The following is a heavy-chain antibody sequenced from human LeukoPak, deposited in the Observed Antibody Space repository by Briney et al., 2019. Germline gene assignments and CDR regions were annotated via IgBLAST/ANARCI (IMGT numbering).Heavy chain of an antibody. CDR3: ARGVVAARFWFDP. Sequence: PSETLSLTCTVSGGSISSYYWSWIRQPPGKGLEWIGYIYYSGSTNCNPSLKSRVTISVDTSKNQFSLKLSSVTAADTAVYYCARGVVAARFWFDPWGQGTLVTVSS. D-gene: IGHD2-15*01. CDR2: IYYSGST. J-gene: IGHJ5*02. CDR1: GGSISSYY. V-gene: IGHV4-59*01.